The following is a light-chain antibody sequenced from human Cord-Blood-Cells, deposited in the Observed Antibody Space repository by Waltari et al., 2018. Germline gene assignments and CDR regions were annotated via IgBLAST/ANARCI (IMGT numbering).Light chain of an antibody. V-gene: IGKV3-20*01. CDR3: QQYGSSPRT. CDR1: QSVSSSY. CDR2: GAS. J-gene: IGKJ1*01. Sequence: EIVLTQSPGTLSLSPGERANLPCRASQSVSSSYLAWYQQKPGQAPSLPIYGASSRATGIPDRSSGSGSGTDFTLTISRLEPEDFAVYYCQQYGSSPRTFGQGTKVEIK.